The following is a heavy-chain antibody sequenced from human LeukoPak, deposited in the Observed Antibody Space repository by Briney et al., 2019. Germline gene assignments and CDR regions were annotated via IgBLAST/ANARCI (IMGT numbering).Heavy chain of an antibody. CDR1: GFTFSSYG. D-gene: IGHD3-16*01. Sequence: GGSLRLSCAASGFTFSSYGMHWVRQAPGKGLEWVAFIRYDGSNKYYADSVKGRFTISRDNSKNTLYLQMNSLRAEDTAVYYCAKDSFEPHGNWFDPWGQGTLVTVSS. CDR2: IRYDGSNK. J-gene: IGHJ5*02. CDR3: AKDSFEPHGNWFDP. V-gene: IGHV3-30*02.